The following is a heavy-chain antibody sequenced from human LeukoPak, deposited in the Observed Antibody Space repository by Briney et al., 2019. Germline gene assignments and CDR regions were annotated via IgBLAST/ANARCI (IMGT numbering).Heavy chain of an antibody. J-gene: IGHJ5*01. CDR1: GFTFSSYA. D-gene: IGHD2-2*02. V-gene: IGHV3-23*01. Sequence: PGRSLRLSCAASGFTFSSYAMHWVRQAPGKGLEWVSGISRSSREIYYTDSVEGRFTISRNNSKNTLYLQMSSLRVEDTAVYYCAKDLYQYTTSWFDSWGQGTLVTVSS. CDR2: ISRSSREI. CDR3: AKDLYQYTTSWFDS.